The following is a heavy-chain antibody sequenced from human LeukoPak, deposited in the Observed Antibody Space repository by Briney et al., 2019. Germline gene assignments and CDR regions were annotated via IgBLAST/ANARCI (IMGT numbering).Heavy chain of an antibody. CDR3: ARVGLVGATVNLEYYYYMDV. D-gene: IGHD1-26*01. CDR2: ISAYNGNT. V-gene: IGHV1-18*04. CDR1: GYTFTGYY. Sequence: ASVKVSCKASGYTFTGYYMHWVRQAPGQGLEWMGWISAYNGNTNYAQKLQGRVTMTTDTSTSTAYMELRSLRSDDTAVYYCARVGLVGATVNLEYYYYMDVWGKGTTVTVSS. J-gene: IGHJ6*03.